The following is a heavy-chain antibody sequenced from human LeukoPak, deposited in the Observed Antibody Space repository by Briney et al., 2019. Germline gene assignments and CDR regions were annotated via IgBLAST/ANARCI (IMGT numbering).Heavy chain of an antibody. Sequence: AGGSLRLSCAASGFTFSSYSMNWVRQAPGKRLEWVSSISISSSYIYYADSVKGRFTISRDNAKNSLYLQMNSLRAEDTAVYYCARAGLARGSDSYFYYWGQGTLVTVSS. CDR3: ARAGLARGSDSYFYY. V-gene: IGHV3-21*01. CDR1: GFTFSSYS. D-gene: IGHD3-22*01. CDR2: ISISSSYI. J-gene: IGHJ4*02.